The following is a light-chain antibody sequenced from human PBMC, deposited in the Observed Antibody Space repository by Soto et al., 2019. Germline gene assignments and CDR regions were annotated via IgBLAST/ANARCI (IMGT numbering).Light chain of an antibody. Sequence: EIVMTQSPATLSVSPGERATLSCRASQSVSNNLAWYQQKPVQAPRLLIYGASTRATGIPASFSGSGSGTEFPLTISSLLSEDFAVYYCQQYNNWPRTFGQGTKVEIK. CDR2: GAS. CDR1: QSVSNN. V-gene: IGKV3-15*01. J-gene: IGKJ1*01. CDR3: QQYNNWPRT.